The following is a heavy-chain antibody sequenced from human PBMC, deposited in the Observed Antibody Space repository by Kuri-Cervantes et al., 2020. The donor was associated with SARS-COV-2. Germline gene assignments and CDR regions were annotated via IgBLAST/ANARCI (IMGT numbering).Heavy chain of an antibody. CDR3: ATSYGGSGSYYYGMDV. CDR1: GGSVSSGSYY. CDR2: IYYSGST. D-gene: IGHD3-10*01. J-gene: IGHJ6*02. Sequence: GSLRLSCSVSGGSVSSGSYYWSWIRQPPGKGLEWIGYIYYSGSTNYNPPLKSRVTMSLDTSKNQFSLKLSSVTAAHTAVYYCATSYGGSGSYYYGMDVWGQGTTVTVSS. V-gene: IGHV4-61*01.